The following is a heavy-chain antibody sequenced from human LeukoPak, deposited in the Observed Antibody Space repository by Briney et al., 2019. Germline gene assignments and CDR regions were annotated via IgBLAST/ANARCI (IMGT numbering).Heavy chain of an antibody. Sequence: GGSLRLSCAASGFTVSSNYMSWVRQAPGKGLEWVSVIYSGGSTYYADSVKGRFTISRDNSKNTLYLQMNSLRAEDTAVYYCARDGGPAGYYYYYGMDVWAKGPRSPSP. CDR3: ARDGGPAGYYYYYGMDV. CDR1: GFTVSSNY. CDR2: IYSGGST. J-gene: IGHJ6*02. V-gene: IGHV3-66*01. D-gene: IGHD3-16*01.